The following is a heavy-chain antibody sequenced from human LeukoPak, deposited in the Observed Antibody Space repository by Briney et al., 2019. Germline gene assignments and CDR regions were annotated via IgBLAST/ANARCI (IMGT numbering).Heavy chain of an antibody. CDR3: AKEMATMNAFDI. Sequence: GGSLRLSRVAPGFTVSSNYMRWVRQAPRKGLEGVSVIYCGGSTDYKDSVKDRFIISRDNSKNTLYLQMNSLRAEDTAVYYCAKEMATMNAFDIWGQGTMVTVSS. D-gene: IGHD5-24*01. J-gene: IGHJ3*02. CDR2: IYCGGST. V-gene: IGHV3-66*01. CDR1: GFTVSSNY.